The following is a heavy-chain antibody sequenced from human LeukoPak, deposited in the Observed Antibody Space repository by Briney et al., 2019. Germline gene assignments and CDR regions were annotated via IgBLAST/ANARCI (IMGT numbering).Heavy chain of an antibody. Sequence: SETLSLTCVVHGGSFSGYYWSWIRQPPGKGLEWIGEIDQSGTTNYSPSLKSRVAISIDTSKKQFSLTLTSMTAADTAVYYCARVPHYYFGYGYFDTWGQGTRVTVPS. CDR2: IDQSGTT. D-gene: IGHD3/OR15-3a*01. CDR3: ARVPHYYFGYGYFDT. J-gene: IGHJ4*02. V-gene: IGHV4-34*01. CDR1: GGSFSGYY.